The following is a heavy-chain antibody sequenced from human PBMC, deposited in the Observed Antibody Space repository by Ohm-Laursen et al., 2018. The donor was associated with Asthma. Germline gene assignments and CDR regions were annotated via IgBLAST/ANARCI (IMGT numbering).Heavy chain of an antibody. CDR3: AKEIYYYDSSGYPGGAFDI. J-gene: IGHJ3*02. D-gene: IGHD3-22*01. CDR1: GFTFNKHH. CDR2: IDGSGGRT. Sequence: GSLRLSCAASGFTFNKHHMTWVRQAPGKGLEWVSAIDGSGGRTYYADSVKGRFTISRDNSKNTLYLQMNSLRAEDTAVYYCAKEIYYYDSSGYPGGAFDIWGQGTMVTVSS. V-gene: IGHV3-23*01.